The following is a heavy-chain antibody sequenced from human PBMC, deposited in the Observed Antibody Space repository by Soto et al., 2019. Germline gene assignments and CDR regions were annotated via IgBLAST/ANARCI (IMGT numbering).Heavy chain of an antibody. V-gene: IGHV1-18*01. Sequence: ASVKVSCKASGYTFTSYGISWARQAPGQGLEWMGWISAYNGNTNYAQKLQGRVTMTTDTSTSTAYMELRSVTAADTAVYYCASGMAEEQIFYYFDYWAQGALVTVSS. J-gene: IGHJ4*02. D-gene: IGHD3-9*01. CDR1: GYTFTSYG. CDR3: ASGMAEEQIFYYFDY. CDR2: ISAYNGNT.